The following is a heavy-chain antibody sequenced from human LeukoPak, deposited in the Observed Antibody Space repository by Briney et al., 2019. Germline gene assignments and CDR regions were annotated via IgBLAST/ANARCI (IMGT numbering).Heavy chain of an antibody. CDR2: IIPILGIA. V-gene: IGHV1-69*04. CDR3: ARIGFGESQLLYYYYGMDV. J-gene: IGHJ6*02. CDR1: GGTFSSYA. D-gene: IGHD3-10*01. Sequence: ASVKVSCKASGGTFSSYAISWVRQAPGQGLEWMGRIIPILGIANYAQKFQGRVTITADKSTSTAYMELSSLRSEDTAVYYCARIGFGESQLLYYYYGMDVWGQGTTVTVSS.